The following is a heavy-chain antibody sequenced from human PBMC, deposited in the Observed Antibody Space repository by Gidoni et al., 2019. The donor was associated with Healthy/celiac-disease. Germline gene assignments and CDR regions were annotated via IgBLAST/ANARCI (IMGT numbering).Heavy chain of an antibody. CDR2: ISWNSGSI. Sequence: EVQLVESGGGLVQPGRSLRLSCAASGFTFDDYAMHWVRQAPGKGLEWVSGISWNSGSIGYADSVKGRFTISRDNAKNSLYLQINSLRAEDTALYYCAGTRLGELSFYYFDYWGQGTLVTVSS. V-gene: IGHV3-9*01. CDR1: GFTFDDYA. J-gene: IGHJ4*02. CDR3: AGTRLGELSFYYFDY. D-gene: IGHD3-16*02.